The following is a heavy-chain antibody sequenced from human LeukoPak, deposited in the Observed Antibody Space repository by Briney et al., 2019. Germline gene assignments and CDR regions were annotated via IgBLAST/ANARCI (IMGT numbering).Heavy chain of an antibody. J-gene: IGHJ4*02. CDR2: LYSGGRT. CDR3: ARDVATVTTLGEVGPV. Sequence: GALRLSCAVSGFNVSGNYMSWVRQAPGKGLEWVSVLYSGGRTYHADTVKGRFTISRDTSKNTLYLQMNNLRAEDTAVYYCARDVATVTTLGEVGPVWGQGTLVTVSS. D-gene: IGHD4-17*01. V-gene: IGHV3-66*01. CDR1: GFNVSGNY.